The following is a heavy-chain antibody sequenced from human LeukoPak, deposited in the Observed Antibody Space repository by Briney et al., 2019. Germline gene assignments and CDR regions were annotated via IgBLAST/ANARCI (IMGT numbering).Heavy chain of an antibody. CDR1: GGSFSGYY. V-gene: IGHV4-34*01. Sequence: SETLSLTCAVYGGSFSGYYWSWTRQPPGKGLEWIGSIYDSGSTYYNPSLRSRVTISVDTSKNQFSLKLNSVTAADTAVYYCARHYGPWGQGILVTVSS. CDR3: ARHYGP. D-gene: IGHD3-16*01. J-gene: IGHJ5*02. CDR2: IYDSGST.